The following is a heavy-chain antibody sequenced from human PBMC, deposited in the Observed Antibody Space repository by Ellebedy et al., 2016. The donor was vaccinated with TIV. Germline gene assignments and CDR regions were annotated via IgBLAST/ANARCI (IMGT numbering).Heavy chain of an antibody. CDR3: ARDLAAAGNPNFDY. CDR2: ISGNNGST. V-gene: IGHV1-18*01. D-gene: IGHD6-13*01. CDR1: GYTFTSYD. Sequence: ASVKVSCKASGYTFTSYDINWVRQAPGQGLEWMGWISGNNGSTNYVQNFQGRVTMTTDTSTSTAYMELRSLRSDDTAVYYCARDLAAAGNPNFDYWGQGTLVTVSS. J-gene: IGHJ4*02.